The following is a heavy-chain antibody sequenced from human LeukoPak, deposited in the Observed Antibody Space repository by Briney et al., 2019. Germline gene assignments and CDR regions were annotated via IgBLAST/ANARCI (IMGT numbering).Heavy chain of an antibody. Sequence: GRSLRLSCAASGFTFSSYAMHWVRQAPGKGLEWVAVISYDGSNKYYADSVKGRFTISRDNSKNTLYLQMNSLRAEDTAVYYCAREYSSSWYYFDYWGQGTLVTVSS. CDR3: AREYSSSWYYFDY. CDR1: GFTFSSYA. J-gene: IGHJ4*02. D-gene: IGHD6-13*01. V-gene: IGHV3-30-3*01. CDR2: ISYDGSNK.